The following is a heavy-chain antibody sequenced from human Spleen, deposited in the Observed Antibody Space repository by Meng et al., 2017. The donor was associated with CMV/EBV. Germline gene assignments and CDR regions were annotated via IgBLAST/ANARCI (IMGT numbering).Heavy chain of an antibody. CDR2: NYYSGST. CDR1: GGSSSSGGYY. Sequence: TVYGGSSSSGGYYWRWIRQEPEKGLGWIGYNYYSGSTNYNPALKSRIGITIDTSKNQVSLKLSSVNAAEKAVDYCARIRGVLAPFDYWGQGTLVTVSS. D-gene: IGHD2-8*02. J-gene: IGHJ4*02. V-gene: IGHV4-31*02. CDR3: ARIRGVLAPFDY.